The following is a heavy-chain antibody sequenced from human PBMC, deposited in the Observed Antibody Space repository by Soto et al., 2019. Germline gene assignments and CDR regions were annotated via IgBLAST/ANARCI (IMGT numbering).Heavy chain of an antibody. CDR1: GGSISSGGYY. V-gene: IGHV4-31*03. Sequence: SETLSLTCTVSGGSISSGGYYWSWIRQLPGKGLEWIGYIYYSGSTFYNPSLKSRVTISVDTSKNQFSLKLSSVTAADTAVYYCATKIAAAAVYYFDFWGQGTLVTVSS. CDR3: ATKIAAAAVYYFDF. CDR2: IYYSGST. D-gene: IGHD6-13*01. J-gene: IGHJ4*02.